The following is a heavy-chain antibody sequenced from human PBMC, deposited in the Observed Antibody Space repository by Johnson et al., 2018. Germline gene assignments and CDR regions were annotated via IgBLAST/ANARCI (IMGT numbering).Heavy chain of an antibody. D-gene: IGHD4-23*01. V-gene: IGHV3-30*03. CDR3: ARDVGRWNDVFEI. Sequence: QDQLVQSGGGVVQPGRSLRLSCAASGFTFSSYGMHRVRQAPGTGLERVAVISYDESNKYYAKSVKGRFTNSRDNYKNTLYLQRNSLSAEDTAVYYCARDVGRWNDVFEIWGQGTMFTVS. CDR1: GFTFSSYG. CDR2: ISYDESNK. J-gene: IGHJ3*02.